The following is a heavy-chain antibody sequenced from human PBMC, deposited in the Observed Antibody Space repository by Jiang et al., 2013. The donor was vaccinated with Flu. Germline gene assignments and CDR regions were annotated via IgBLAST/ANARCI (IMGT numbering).Heavy chain of an antibody. J-gene: IGHJ6*02. CDR2: IFYSGNT. CDR3: VRDCSLYCSGGICYGEYDYYGMDV. Sequence: GPGLVKPSETLSLTCTVSGGPISSNNYYWGWIRQPPGKGLEWIGSIFYSGNTYYNPSLKSRVTISVDTSKNQFSLKLSSVTAADTAVYYCVRDCSLYCSGGICYGEYDYYGMDVWGQGTTVTVSS. D-gene: IGHD2-8*02. CDR1: GGPISSNNYY. V-gene: IGHV4-39*07.